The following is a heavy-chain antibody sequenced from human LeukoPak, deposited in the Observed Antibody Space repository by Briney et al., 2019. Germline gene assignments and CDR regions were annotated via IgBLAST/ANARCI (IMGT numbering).Heavy chain of an antibody. V-gene: IGHV5-51*01. Sequence: GESLKISCKGSGYSFTSYWIGWVRQMPGKGLEWMGIIYPGDSDTRYGPSFQGQVTISADKSISTAYLQWSSLKASDTAMYYCARWSYCSSTSCHGGNWFDPWGQGTLVTVSS. CDR2: IYPGDSDT. CDR3: ARWSYCSSTSCHGGNWFDP. D-gene: IGHD2-2*01. J-gene: IGHJ5*02. CDR1: GYSFTSYW.